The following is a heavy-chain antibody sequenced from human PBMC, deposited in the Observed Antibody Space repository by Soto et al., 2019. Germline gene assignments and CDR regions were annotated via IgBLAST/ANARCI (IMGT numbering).Heavy chain of an antibody. J-gene: IGHJ6*02. CDR1: GGTFSSYA. V-gene: IGHV1-69*13. CDR2: IIPIFGTA. CDR3: AVGVTTVYYYYYGMDV. D-gene: IGHD4-17*01. Sequence: EASVKVPCKASGGTFSSYAISWVRQAPGQGLEWMGGIIPIFGTANYAQKFQGRVTITADESTSTAYMELSSLRSEDTAVYYCAVGVTTVYYYYYGMDVWGQGTTVTVSS.